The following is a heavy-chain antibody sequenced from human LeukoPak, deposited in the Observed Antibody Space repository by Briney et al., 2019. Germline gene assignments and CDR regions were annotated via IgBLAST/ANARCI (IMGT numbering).Heavy chain of an antibody. V-gene: IGHV1-2*02. CDR1: GYTFTGYY. D-gene: IGHD5-12*01. J-gene: IGHJ4*02. CDR3: ARAVATTICDY. Sequence: GSVKVSCKASGYTFTGYYMHWVRQAPGQGLEWMGCINPNSGGTNYAQKLQGRVTMTRDTYISTAYMEQSRLRSDDTAVYYCARAVATTICDYWGQGTLVTVSS. CDR2: INPNSGGT.